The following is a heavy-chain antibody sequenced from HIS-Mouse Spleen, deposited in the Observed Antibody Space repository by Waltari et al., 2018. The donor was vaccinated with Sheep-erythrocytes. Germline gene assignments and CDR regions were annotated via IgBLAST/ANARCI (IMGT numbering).Heavy chain of an antibody. CDR2: INHSGST. J-gene: IGHJ4*02. V-gene: IGHV4-34*01. D-gene: IGHD2-15*01. Sequence: QVQLQQWGAGLLKPSETLSLTCAVYGGSFSGYYWSWIRQPPGKGLEWIGEINHSGSTNYTPSLKRRVTISVDPSKNQFSLKLSSVTAADTAVYYCARGWYCSGGSCYLLFDYWGQGTLVTVSS. CDR3: ARGWYCSGGSCYLLFDY. CDR1: GGSFSGYY.